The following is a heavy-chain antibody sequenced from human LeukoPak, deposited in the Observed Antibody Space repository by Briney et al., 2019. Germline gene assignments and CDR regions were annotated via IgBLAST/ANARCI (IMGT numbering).Heavy chain of an antibody. D-gene: IGHD1-26*01. J-gene: IGHJ4*02. CDR3: ASGMRVGPNI. CDR1: GFTFSSYW. Sequence: GGSLRLSCAASGFTFSSYWMSWVRQAPGKGLEWVSYISSSSDTIYYADSVRGRFTISRDNAKSSLYLQMYSLTADDTAVYYCASGMRVGPNIWGQGTLVIVSS. CDR2: ISSSSDTI. V-gene: IGHV3-48*04.